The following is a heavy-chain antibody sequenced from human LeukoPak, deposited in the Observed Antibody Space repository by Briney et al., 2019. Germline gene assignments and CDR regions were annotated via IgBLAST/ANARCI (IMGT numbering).Heavy chain of an antibody. CDR2: IIPIFGTA. CDR1: GGTFSSYA. Sequence: SVKVSCKASGGTFSSYAMSWVRQAPGQGLEWMGVIIPIFGTANYAQKFQGRVTITADESTSTAYMELSSLRSEDTAVYYCASRGPKSYCSSTSCWNWFDPWGQGTLVTVSS. CDR3: ASRGPKSYCSSTSCWNWFDP. D-gene: IGHD2-2*01. V-gene: IGHV1-69*13. J-gene: IGHJ5*02.